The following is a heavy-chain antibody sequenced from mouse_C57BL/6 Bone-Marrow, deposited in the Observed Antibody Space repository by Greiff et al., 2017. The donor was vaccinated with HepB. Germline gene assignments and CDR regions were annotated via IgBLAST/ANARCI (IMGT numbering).Heavy chain of an antibody. Sequence: VQVVESGAELARPGASVKLSCKASGYTFTSYGISWVKQRTGQGLEWIGEIYPRSGNTYYNEKFKGKATLTADKSSSTAYMELRSLTSEDTAVYFCEWAVPWFAYWGQGTLVTVSA. D-gene: IGHD1-1*01. CDR3: EWAVPWFAY. V-gene: IGHV1-81*01. CDR2: IYPRSGNT. J-gene: IGHJ3*01. CDR1: GYTFTSYG.